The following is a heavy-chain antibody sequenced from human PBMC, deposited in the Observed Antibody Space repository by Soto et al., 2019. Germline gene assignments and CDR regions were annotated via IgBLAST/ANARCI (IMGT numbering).Heavy chain of an antibody. Sequence: ASVEVSCKASGYTFTSYGISWVRQAPGQWLEWMGWISAYNGNTNYEQKLQGRVTMTTDTSTSTAYMELRRLRSDDTAVYYCARDRGSSRSAYWAQGTLVTVSS. D-gene: IGHD6-13*01. CDR3: ARDRGSSRSAY. J-gene: IGHJ4*02. V-gene: IGHV1-18*01. CDR2: ISAYNGNT. CDR1: GYTFTSYG.